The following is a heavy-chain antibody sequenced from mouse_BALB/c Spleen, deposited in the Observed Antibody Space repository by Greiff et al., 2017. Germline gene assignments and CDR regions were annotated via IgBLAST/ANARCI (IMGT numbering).Heavy chain of an antibody. D-gene: IGHD2-3*01. CDR3: ARRDGYIDY. J-gene: IGHJ2*01. CDR1: GFTFSRYA. Sequence: DVTLVESGGGLVKPGGSLKLSCAASGFTFSRYAMSWVRQTPEKRLEWVASISSGGSTYYPDSVKGRFSNSRDNARNILYLQMSSLRSEDTAMYYCARRDGYIDYWGQGTTLTVAS. CDR2: ISSGGST. V-gene: IGHV5-6-5*01.